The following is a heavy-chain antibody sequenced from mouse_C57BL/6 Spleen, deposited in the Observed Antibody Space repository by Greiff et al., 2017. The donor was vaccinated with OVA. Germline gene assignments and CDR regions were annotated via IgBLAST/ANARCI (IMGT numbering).Heavy chain of an antibody. D-gene: IGHD4-1*01. J-gene: IGHJ1*03. CDR3: ARDKRGREWYFDV. V-gene: IGHV5-16*01. CDR2: IIYDGSST. Sequence: EVMLEESEGGLVQPGSSMKLSCTATGYTFSDYYMAWVSQVPEKGLEWVANIIYDGSSTNYLDSLKSRFIFSRDNAKNILYLQMSSLTSEDTATYYCARDKRGREWYFDVWGTGTTVTVSS. CDR1: GYTFSDYY.